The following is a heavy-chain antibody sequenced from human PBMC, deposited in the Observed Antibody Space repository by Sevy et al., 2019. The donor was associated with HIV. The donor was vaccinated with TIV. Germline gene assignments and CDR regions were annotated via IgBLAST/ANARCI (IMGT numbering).Heavy chain of an antibody. V-gene: IGHV3-23*01. J-gene: IGHJ4*02. CDR2: VSVRSGST. CDR3: AKDKGQLLQYYFDY. D-gene: IGHD2-2*01. Sequence: GGSLRLSCAASGFTFTNYAMSWVRQAPGKGLEWVSGVSVRSGSTYSADSVKGRYTISRDNSKNTLYLHMNSMRAEDTAVYYCAKDKGQLLQYYFDYWGQGTLVTVSS. CDR1: GFTFTNYA.